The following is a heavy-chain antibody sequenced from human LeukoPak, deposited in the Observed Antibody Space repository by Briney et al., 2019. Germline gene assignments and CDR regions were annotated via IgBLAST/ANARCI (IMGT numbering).Heavy chain of an antibody. D-gene: IGHD3-10*01. CDR1: GYTFTGYY. CDR3: ARGGRVRGVRAFDY. Sequence: ASVKVSCKASGYTFTGYYMHWVRQAPGRGLEWMGWINPNSGNTGYAQKFQGRVTMTRNTSISTAYMELSSLRSEDTAVYYCARGGRVRGVRAFDYWGQGTLVTVSS. CDR2: INPNSGNT. V-gene: IGHV1-8*02. J-gene: IGHJ4*02.